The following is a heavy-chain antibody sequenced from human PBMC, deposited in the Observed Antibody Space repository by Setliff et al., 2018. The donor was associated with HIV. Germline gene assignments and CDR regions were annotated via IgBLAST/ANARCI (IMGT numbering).Heavy chain of an antibody. J-gene: IGHJ6*02. D-gene: IGHD3-16*01. CDR2: INGGTTT. CDR3: AREIQVVYTGGHYFYGMDV. Sequence: PGGSLRLSCVASGITVSGIYMTWVRQAPGKGLEWVSVINGGTTTYYADSVKGRFTISRDNARNPLYLQMNNLGAGDTAVYYCAREIQVVYTGGHYFYGMDVWGQGTAVTVSS. V-gene: IGHV3-66*01. CDR1: GITVSGIY.